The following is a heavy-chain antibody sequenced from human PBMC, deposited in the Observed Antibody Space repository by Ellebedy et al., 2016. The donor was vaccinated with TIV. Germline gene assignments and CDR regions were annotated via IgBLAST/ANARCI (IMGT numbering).Heavy chain of an antibody. CDR3: ARDPQAAAGTTWFDP. CDR2: INPSGGST. V-gene: IGHV1-46*01. D-gene: IGHD6-13*01. J-gene: IGHJ5*02. CDR1: GYTFTTYY. Sequence: AASVKVSCKASGYTFTTYYMHWVRQAPGHGLEWMGIINPSGGSTSFARKFQGRVTLTSDTSTSTVYMELSSLRSEDTAVYYCARDPQAAAGTTWFDPWGQGTLVIVSS.